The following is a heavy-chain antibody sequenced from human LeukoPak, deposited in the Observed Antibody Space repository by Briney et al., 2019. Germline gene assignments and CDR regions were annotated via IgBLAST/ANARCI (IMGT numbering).Heavy chain of an antibody. CDR3: ARGRSSMVRGYYYYYMDV. CDR1: GDSISLSFYY. CDR2: VYYSGTT. V-gene: IGHV4-39*07. Sequence: SETLSLTCSVSGDSISLSFYYWGWIRQPPGKALEWIGSVYYSGTTSYNPSLKSRVTISVDTSKNQFSLKLSSVTAADTAVYYCARGRSSMVRGYYYYYMDVWGKGTTVTISS. D-gene: IGHD3-10*01. J-gene: IGHJ6*03.